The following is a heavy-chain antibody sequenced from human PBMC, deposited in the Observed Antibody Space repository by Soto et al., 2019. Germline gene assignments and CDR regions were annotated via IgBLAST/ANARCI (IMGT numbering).Heavy chain of an antibody. CDR2: VYFNGKT. CDR1: GVSISDTSYY. J-gene: IGHJ4*02. V-gene: IGHV4-39*01. CDR3: ARQASY. Sequence: LSLTCNVSGVSISDTSYYWGWIRQPPGKGLEWIGTVYFNGKTFYNPSLKSRLTISVDRSKNQISLRLTSVTAADTAVYYCARQASYWGQGTLVTVSS.